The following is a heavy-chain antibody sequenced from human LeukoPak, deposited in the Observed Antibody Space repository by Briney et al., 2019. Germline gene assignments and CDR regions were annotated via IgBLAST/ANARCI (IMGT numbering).Heavy chain of an antibody. CDR2: ISAYNGNT. J-gene: IGHJ5*02. D-gene: IGHD2-2*03. CDR3: ARDSPTHGYCSSTSCSANWFDP. CDR1: GYSFTSYG. Sequence: ASVKVSCKASGYSFTSYGISWVRQAPGQGLEWMGWISAYNGNTNYAQKVQGRVTMTTETSTSTAYMELRSLRSDDTAVYYCARDSPTHGYCSSTSCSANWFDPWGQGTLVTVSS. V-gene: IGHV1-18*01.